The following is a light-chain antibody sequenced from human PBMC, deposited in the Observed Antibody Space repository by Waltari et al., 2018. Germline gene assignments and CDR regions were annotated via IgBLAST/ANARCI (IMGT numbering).Light chain of an antibody. CDR2: LSS. CDR1: QSLLHSHGYNY. V-gene: IGKV2-28*01. J-gene: IGKJ4*01. Sequence: DIVMTQSPLSLPVTPGEPASLPCLSSQSLLHSHGYNYLDWYLQKTGQSPQVLIYLSSSRASGVTDRFSGSGAGTDFTLNISRVEAEDVGVYYCMQALQTPLTFGGGTKVEIK. CDR3: MQALQTPLT.